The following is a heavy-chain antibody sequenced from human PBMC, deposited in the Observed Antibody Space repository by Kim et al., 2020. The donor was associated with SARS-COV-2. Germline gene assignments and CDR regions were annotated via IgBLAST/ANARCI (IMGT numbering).Heavy chain of an antibody. CDR3: AREGNWNDLELPDEH. CDR1: GYTFTSYA. CDR2: INTNTGNP. V-gene: IGHV7-4-1*02. Sequence: ASVKVSCKASGYTFTSYAMNWVRQAPGQGLEWMGWINTNTGNPTYAQGFTGRFVFSLDTSVSTAYLQISSLKAEDTAVYYCAREGNWNDLELPDEHWGQGTLVTVSS. J-gene: IGHJ1*01. D-gene: IGHD1-1*01.